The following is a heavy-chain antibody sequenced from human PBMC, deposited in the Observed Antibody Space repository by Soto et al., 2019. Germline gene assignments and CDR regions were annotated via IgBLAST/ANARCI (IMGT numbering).Heavy chain of an antibody. CDR3: VRDLGSGWYGGY. V-gene: IGHV3-7*01. CDR1: GFTFSSYW. J-gene: IGHJ4*02. D-gene: IGHD6-19*01. CDR2: IKQDGSER. Sequence: GGSLRLSCAASGFTFSSYWMSWVRQAPGKGLEWVASIKQDGSERYYVDSVKGRFTISRDNAKKSLYLQMSSLGDEDTAVYYCVRDLGSGWYGGYWGQGTLVTVSS.